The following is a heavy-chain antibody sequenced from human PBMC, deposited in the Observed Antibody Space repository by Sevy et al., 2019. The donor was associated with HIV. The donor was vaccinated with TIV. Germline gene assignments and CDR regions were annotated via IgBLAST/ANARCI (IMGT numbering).Heavy chain of an antibody. CDR1: GFTFSGNW. CDR3: ARDAGYCSSTSCYRGDYFDY. CDR2: IKEDGSEK. J-gene: IGHJ4*02. Sequence: GGSLRLSCAASGFTFSGNWMSWVRQAPGKGLEWVADIKEDGSEKYYVDSVKGRFTISRDNAKKSLYLQMNNLRAEDTAVCYCARDAGYCSSTSCYRGDYFDYWGQGTLVTVSS. D-gene: IGHD2-2*02. V-gene: IGHV3-7*01.